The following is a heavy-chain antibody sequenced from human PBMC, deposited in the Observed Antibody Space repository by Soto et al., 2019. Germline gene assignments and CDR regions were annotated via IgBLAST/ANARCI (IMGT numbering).Heavy chain of an antibody. CDR1: GVTFSSYA. CDR3: AKEWATVTTGGSFDI. Sequence: EVQQLESGGGLVQPGGSLRLSCAASGVTFSSYAMSWVRQAPGKELEWVSTISGSGGGTYYADSVKGRFTISRDNSQNTLYLNMNSMRAEGTAVSYCAKEWATVTTGGSFDIWGQGTLVTVSS. CDR2: ISGSGGGT. V-gene: IGHV3-23*01. D-gene: IGHD4-17*01. J-gene: IGHJ3*02.